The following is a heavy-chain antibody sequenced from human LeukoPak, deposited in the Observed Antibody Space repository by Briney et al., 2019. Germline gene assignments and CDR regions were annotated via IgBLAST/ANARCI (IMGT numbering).Heavy chain of an antibody. CDR3: ATEKFSYGTLWP. Sequence: PSQTLSLTCTVSGGSISSGGYYWSWIRQHPGKGLEWIGYIYYSGSTYYNPSLKSRVTISVDTSKNQFSLKLSSVTAADTAVYYCATEKFSYGTLWPWGQGTLVTVSS. V-gene: IGHV4-31*03. CDR1: GGSISSGGYY. J-gene: IGHJ5*02. CDR2: IYYSGST. D-gene: IGHD5-18*01.